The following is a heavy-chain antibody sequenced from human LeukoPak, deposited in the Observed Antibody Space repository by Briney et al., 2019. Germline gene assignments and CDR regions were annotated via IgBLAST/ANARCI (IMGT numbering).Heavy chain of an antibody. V-gene: IGHV1-69*05. J-gene: IGHJ3*02. D-gene: IGHD2-8*01. CDR1: GGTFSSYA. Sequence: ASVKVSCKASGGTFSSYAISWVRQAPGQGLEWMGGIIPIFCTANYAQKFQGRVTITTDESTRTAYMELSSLRSEDTAVYYFASRSVLMVYAPDAFDIWGQGTMVTVSS. CDR2: IIPIFCTA. CDR3: ASRSVLMVYAPDAFDI.